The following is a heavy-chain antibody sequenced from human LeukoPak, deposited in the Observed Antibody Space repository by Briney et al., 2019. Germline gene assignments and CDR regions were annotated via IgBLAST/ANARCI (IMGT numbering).Heavy chain of an antibody. CDR3: ATVATTVTTVDAFDI. CDR2: FDPEDGET. Sequence: ASVKVSCKASGYTLTELSMHWVRQAPGKGLEWMGGFDPEDGETIYAQKFQGRVTMTEDTSTDTAYMELSSLRSEDTAVYYCATVATTVTTVDAFDIWGQGTMVTVSS. V-gene: IGHV1-24*01. CDR1: GYTLTELS. J-gene: IGHJ3*02. D-gene: IGHD4-17*01.